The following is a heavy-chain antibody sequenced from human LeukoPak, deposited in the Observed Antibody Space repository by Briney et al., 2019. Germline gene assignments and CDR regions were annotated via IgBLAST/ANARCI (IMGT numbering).Heavy chain of an antibody. CDR3: ARVATTTNPPQRPFDY. Sequence: PSETLSLTCAVSGYSVSSGYCWGWSRQPPGKGLGWSGSIYHSGSTYYNPSLKSRVTISVDTSKNQFSLKLSSVTAADTAVYYCARVATTTNPPQRPFDYWGQGTLVTVSS. D-gene: IGHD5-12*01. V-gene: IGHV4-38-2*01. J-gene: IGHJ4*02. CDR1: GYSVSSGYC. CDR2: IYHSGST.